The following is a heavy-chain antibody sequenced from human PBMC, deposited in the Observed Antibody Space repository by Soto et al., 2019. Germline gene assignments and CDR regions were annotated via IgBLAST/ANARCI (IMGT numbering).Heavy chain of an antibody. CDR2: IIPIFGTA. D-gene: IGHD2-21*02. Sequence: ASVKVSCKASGGTFSSYAISWVRQAPGQGLEWMGGIIPIFGTANYAQKFQGRVTITADKSTSGAYMELSSLRSEDTAVYYCARLMNCGGDSFEAFDMGGQGTTDTVSS. V-gene: IGHV1-69*06. CDR3: ARLMNCGGDSFEAFDM. J-gene: IGHJ6*02. CDR1: GGTFSSYA.